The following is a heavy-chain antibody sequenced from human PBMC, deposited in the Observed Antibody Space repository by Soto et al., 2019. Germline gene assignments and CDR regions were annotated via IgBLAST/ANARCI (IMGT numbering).Heavy chain of an antibody. CDR1: GFTFTSYF. V-gene: IGHV1-46*01. CDR3: ARDPARQNWRPVFEY. CDR2: INPSGGIT. Sequence: VASVKVSCKPSGFTFTSYFNHWVRQAPGQGLEWMGMINPSGGITSFAQKFQGRVTMTRDTSTSTVYMELSDLRSEDTAVYYCARDPARQNWRPVFEYWGQGTLVNVSS. J-gene: IGHJ4*02. D-gene: IGHD1-1*01.